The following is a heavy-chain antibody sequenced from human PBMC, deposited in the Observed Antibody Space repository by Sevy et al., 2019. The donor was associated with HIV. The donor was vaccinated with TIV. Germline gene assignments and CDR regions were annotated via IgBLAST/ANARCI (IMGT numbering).Heavy chain of an antibody. CDR3: ATHAGIAAAGRVFDY. J-gene: IGHJ4*02. D-gene: IGHD6-13*01. CDR2: IRNKADSYTT. CDR1: GFTFSDHY. V-gene: IGHV3-72*01. Sequence: GESLKISCAASGFTFSDHYMEWVRQAPGKGLEWVGRIRNKADSYTTEYAASVNGRFTISRDDSKNSLYLLMNSLKTEDTAVYYCATHAGIAAAGRVFDYWGQGTLVTVSS.